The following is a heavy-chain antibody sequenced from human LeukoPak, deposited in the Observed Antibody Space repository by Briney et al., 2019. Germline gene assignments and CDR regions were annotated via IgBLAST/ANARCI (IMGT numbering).Heavy chain of an antibody. CDR1: GFTFSNFY. CDR3: AREYLNGFDI. CDR2: ITSSGSTI. J-gene: IGHJ3*02. V-gene: IGHV3-11*04. Sequence: GESLKISCAASGFTFSNFYMSWLRQAPGKGLEWVSYITSSGSTIDYAESVKGRFTISRDNAKNSLYLQMSSLRAEDTAVYYCAREYLNGFDIWGQGTMVTVSS. D-gene: IGHD2-2*02.